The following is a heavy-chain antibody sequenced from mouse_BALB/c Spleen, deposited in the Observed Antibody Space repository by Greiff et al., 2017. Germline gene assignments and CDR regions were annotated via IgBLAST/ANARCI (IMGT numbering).Heavy chain of an antibody. D-gene: IGHD1-1*01. V-gene: IGHV3-6*02. Sequence: LVESGPGLVKPSQSLSLTCSVTGYSITSGYYWNWIRQFPGNKLEWMGYISYDGSNNYNPSLKNRISITRDTSKNQFFLKLNSVTTEDTATYYCARDGGSSYCYFDYWGQGTTLTVSS. CDR2: ISYDGSN. CDR3: ARDGGSSYCYFDY. J-gene: IGHJ2*01. CDR1: GYSITSGYY.